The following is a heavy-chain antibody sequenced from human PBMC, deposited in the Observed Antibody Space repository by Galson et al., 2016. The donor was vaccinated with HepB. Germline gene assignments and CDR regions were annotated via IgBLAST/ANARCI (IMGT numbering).Heavy chain of an antibody. CDR1: GFSVGSNY. D-gene: IGHD3-10*01. V-gene: IGHV3-53*01. Sequence: SLRLSCAVSGFSVGSNYMSWVRQAPGSGPEWVAVIFSGGVTHYSKSARGRFTISRDSAKNTVFLQMTDLRTEDTAVYFCARVGDSGSFSPYYFDAWGQGTRVTVSS. CDR2: IFSGGVT. CDR3: ARVGDSGSFSPYYFDA. J-gene: IGHJ4*02.